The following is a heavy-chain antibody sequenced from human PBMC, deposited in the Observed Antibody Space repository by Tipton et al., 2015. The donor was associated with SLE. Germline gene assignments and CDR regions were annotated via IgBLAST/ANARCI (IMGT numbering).Heavy chain of an antibody. CDR2: IYHSGST. CDR3: ASRVTGAMWFDP. V-gene: IGHV4-4*02. D-gene: IGHD7-27*01. CDR1: GGSISSNNW. Sequence: SLRLSCAVSGGSISSNNWWTWVRQPPGKGLEWIGEIYHSGSTNYNSSLKSRVTISVDTSKNQFSLRLSSVTALDTAVYYCASRVTGAMWFDPWGQGTLVTVSS. J-gene: IGHJ5*02.